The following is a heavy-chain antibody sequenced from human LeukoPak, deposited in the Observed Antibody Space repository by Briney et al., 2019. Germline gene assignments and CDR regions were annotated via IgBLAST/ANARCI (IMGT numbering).Heavy chain of an antibody. J-gene: IGHJ5*02. D-gene: IGHD6-13*01. V-gene: IGHV3-21*01. CDR2: ISSSSSYI. CDR3: ARDTRIAAAGRINWFDP. Sequence: PGGSLRLSCAASGFTFSSYSMNWVRQAPGKGLEWVSSISSSSSYIYYADSVKGRFTISRDNAKNSLYLQMNSLRAEDTAVYYCARDTRIAAAGRINWFDPWGQGTLVTVSS. CDR1: GFTFSSYS.